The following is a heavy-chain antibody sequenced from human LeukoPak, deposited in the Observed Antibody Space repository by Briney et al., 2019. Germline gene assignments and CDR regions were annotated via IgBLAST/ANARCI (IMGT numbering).Heavy chain of an antibody. J-gene: IGHJ4*02. CDR1: GFTFSSYA. Sequence: GGSLRLSCAASGFTFSSYAMSWVRQAPGKGLEWGSAVSGSGGSIYYADSLKGRFPISRDHSKNTLYLRMNSLRAEDPAVYYFAKDSGGTPPMHRRDYWGQGTMATVSS. V-gene: IGHV3-23*01. CDR2: VSGSGGSI. D-gene: IGHD1-1*01. CDR3: AKDSGGTPPMHRRDY.